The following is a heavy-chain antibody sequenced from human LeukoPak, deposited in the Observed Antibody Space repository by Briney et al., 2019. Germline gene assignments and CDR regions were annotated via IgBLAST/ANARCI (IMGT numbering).Heavy chain of an antibody. CDR2: INHSGST. Sequence: PSETLSLTCAVYGGSFSGYYWSRLRQPPGKGLEWIGEINHSGSTNYNPSLKSRVTISVDTSKNQFSLKLSSVTAADTAVYYCARVAPLFDYWGQGTLVTVSS. V-gene: IGHV4-34*01. CDR1: GGSFSGYY. J-gene: IGHJ4*02. CDR3: ARVAPLFDY.